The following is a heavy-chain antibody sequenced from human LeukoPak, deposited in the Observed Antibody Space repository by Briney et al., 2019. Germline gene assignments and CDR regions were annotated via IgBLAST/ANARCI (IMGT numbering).Heavy chain of an antibody. CDR3: AKDRFTGTTYDAFDV. CDR2: IMSIYNTV. CDR1: GGTFSNYV. D-gene: IGHD1-7*01. Sequence: SVKVSCKASGGTFSNYVLAWVRQAPGQGLEWMGGIMSIYNTVNYAQKFQDRITITTDESTNTAYMELSSLTSEDTAVYYCAKDRFTGTTYDAFDVWGQGTLVTVSS. V-gene: IGHV1-69*05. J-gene: IGHJ3*01.